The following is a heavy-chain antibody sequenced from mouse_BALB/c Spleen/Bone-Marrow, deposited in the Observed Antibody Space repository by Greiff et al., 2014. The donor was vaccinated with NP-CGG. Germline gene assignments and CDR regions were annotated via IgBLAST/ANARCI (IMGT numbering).Heavy chain of an antibody. Sequence: VQLQQSGPELVSPGVSVKISCKAFGNTFTDYAIHWVKQSHSKSLEWIGIISTYSANTNYNQKFKGKATMTVDKSSSTAYMELARLTFEDSAIYFCARDISGYVRAMDYWGQGTSVTVSS. CDR2: ISTYSANT. CDR3: ARDISGYVRAMDY. J-gene: IGHJ4*01. V-gene: IGHV1-67*01. D-gene: IGHD3-2*01. CDR1: GNTFTDYA.